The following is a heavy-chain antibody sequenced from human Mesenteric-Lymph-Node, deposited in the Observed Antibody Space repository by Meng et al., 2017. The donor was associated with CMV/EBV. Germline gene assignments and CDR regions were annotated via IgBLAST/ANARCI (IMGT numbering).Heavy chain of an antibody. CDR1: GYTFTDYY. D-gene: IGHD3-22*01. CDR2: INPSGGSP. Sequence: KASGYTFTDYYMHWVRQAPGQGLEWMGMINPSGGSPTYAQKFQGRVTMTRDTSTSTVYMELSSLRSEDTAVYYCARGYDSSGKGFDYWGQGTLVTVSS. V-gene: IGHV1-46*01. J-gene: IGHJ4*02. CDR3: ARGYDSSGKGFDY.